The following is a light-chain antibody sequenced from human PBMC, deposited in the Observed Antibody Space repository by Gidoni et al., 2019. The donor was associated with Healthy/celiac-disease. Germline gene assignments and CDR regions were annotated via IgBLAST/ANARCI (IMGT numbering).Light chain of an antibody. V-gene: IGKV1-5*03. CDR1: QSISSW. Sequence: IQLTQSPSTLSASVGDRVTIPCRASQSISSWLAWYQPKPGKAPKLLIYEASSLESRVPSRFTGSGSGAEFTLTISSLQPDDFATYYCQQYSHSFGQGTKLEIK. CDR2: EAS. J-gene: IGKJ2*03. CDR3: QQYSHS.